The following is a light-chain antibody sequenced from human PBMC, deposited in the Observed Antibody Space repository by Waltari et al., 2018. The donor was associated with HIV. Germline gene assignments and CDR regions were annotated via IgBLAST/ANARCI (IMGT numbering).Light chain of an antibody. J-gene: IGLJ2*01. CDR1: SSDIGVYNY. V-gene: IGLV2-11*01. CDR2: EVS. Sequence: QSALTQPRSVSGSPGQSVTISCTGTSSDIGVYNYVSWYQQHAGKAPKLVIYEVSKRPSGVPDRFSGSKSGNTASLTISGLQPEDEADYHCCSYGGRRIFAGGTKLTVL. CDR3: CSYGGRRI.